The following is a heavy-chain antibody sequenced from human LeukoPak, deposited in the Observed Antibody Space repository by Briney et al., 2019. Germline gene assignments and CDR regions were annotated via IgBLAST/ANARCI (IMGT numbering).Heavy chain of an antibody. V-gene: IGHV3-13*04. D-gene: IGHD6-13*01. CDR3: ARGKGWGSSSWFDY. CDR1: GFTFSTYD. Sequence: PGGSLRLSCAASGFTFSTYDMHWVRQATGKGLEWVSGIGTAGDTYYPGSVKGRFTISRENAKNSLYLQLNSLRAGDTAVYYCARGKGWGSSSWFDYWGQGTLVTVSS. J-gene: IGHJ5*01. CDR2: IGTAGDT.